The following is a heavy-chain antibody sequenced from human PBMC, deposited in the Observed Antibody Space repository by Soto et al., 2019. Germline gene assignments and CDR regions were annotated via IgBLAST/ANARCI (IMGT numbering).Heavy chain of an antibody. CDR2: ISSSGSTI. CDR1: GFTFSSYE. J-gene: IGHJ6*02. Sequence: PGGSLRLSCAASGFTFSSYEMNWVRQAPGEGLEWVSYISSSGSTIYYADSVKGRFTISRDNAKNSLYLQMNSLRAEDTAVYYCAREGMKAIFGVVIIPNGMDVWGQGTTVTVSS. CDR3: AREGMKAIFGVVIIPNGMDV. V-gene: IGHV3-48*03. D-gene: IGHD3-3*01.